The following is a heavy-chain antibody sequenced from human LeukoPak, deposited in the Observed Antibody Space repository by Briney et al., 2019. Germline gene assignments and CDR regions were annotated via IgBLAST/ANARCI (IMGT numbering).Heavy chain of an antibody. CDR3: ARGRYSISPPDY. Sequence: ASVKVSCKASGYTFTSYGISWVRQAPGQGLEWMGWISGYNGNTNFAPKLQGRVTLTTDTSTSTAYMQLSSLRSDDTAVYYCARGRYSISPPDYWGQGTLVTVSA. CDR1: GYTFTSYG. J-gene: IGHJ4*02. CDR2: ISGYNGNT. V-gene: IGHV1-18*01. D-gene: IGHD2-2*01.